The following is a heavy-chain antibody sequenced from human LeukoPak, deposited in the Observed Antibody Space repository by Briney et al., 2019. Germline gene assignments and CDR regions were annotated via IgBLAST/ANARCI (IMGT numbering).Heavy chain of an antibody. CDR3: ARDPPPPPLGDYSAIDAFDM. J-gene: IGHJ3*02. V-gene: IGHV1-2*02. D-gene: IGHD4-17*01. CDR2: INPNNGGT. Sequence: ASMKVSCKASGYTFSAYYMHWVRQDPGQGLEWMGWINPNNGGTKYAQKFQGRVTMTRDTSISTAYMELSRLRSDDTAVYYCARDPPPPPLGDYSAIDAFDMWGQGTMVTVSS. CDR1: GYTFSAYY.